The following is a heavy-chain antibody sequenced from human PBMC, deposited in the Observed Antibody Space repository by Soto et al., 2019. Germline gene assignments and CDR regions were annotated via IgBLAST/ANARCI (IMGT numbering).Heavy chain of an antibody. Sequence: SETLSLTCTVSGGSISSSSYYWGWIRQPPGKGLEWIGSIYYSGSTYYNPSLKSRVTISVDTSKNQFSLKLSSVTAADTAVYYCARQGGYDSRFDYWGQGTLVTVSS. CDR1: GGSISSSSYY. V-gene: IGHV4-39*01. CDR3: ARQGGYDSRFDY. CDR2: IYYSGST. D-gene: IGHD5-12*01. J-gene: IGHJ4*02.